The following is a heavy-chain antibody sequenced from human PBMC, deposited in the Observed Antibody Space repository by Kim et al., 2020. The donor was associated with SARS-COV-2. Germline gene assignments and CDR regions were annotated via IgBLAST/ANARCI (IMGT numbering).Heavy chain of an antibody. V-gene: IGHV4-31*02. J-gene: IGHJ4*02. CDR3: ARALTIFGVVISAFDY. Sequence: PYLKSRVTISVDTSKNQFSLKLSSVTAADTAVYYCARALTIFGVVISAFDYWGQGTLVTVSS. D-gene: IGHD3-3*01.